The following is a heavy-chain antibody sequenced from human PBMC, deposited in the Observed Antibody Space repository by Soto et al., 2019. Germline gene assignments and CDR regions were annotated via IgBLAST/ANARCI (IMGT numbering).Heavy chain of an antibody. V-gene: IGHV3-23*01. CDR1: GFTFSSYA. CDR2: ISGSGGST. CDR3: AKRYCSSTSCWSYYYYGMDV. D-gene: IGHD2-2*01. Sequence: GGSLRLSCAASGFTFSSYAMSWVRQAQGEGLEWVSAISGSGGSTYYADSVKGRFTISRDNSKDTLYLQMNSLRAEDTAVYYCAKRYCSSTSCWSYYYYGMDVWGQGTTVTVSS. J-gene: IGHJ6*02.